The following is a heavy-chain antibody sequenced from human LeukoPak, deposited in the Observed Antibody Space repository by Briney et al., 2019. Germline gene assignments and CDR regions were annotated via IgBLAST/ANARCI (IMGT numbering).Heavy chain of an antibody. CDR3: ARVSYYDSSGYPPYFDY. Sequence: GASVKVSCKASGYTFTGYYMHWVRQAPGQGLEWMGWINPNSGGTNYAQKFQGRVTMTRDTSISTAYMELSRLRSDDTAVYYCARVSYYDSSGYPPYFDYWGKGTLVTVSS. J-gene: IGHJ4*02. CDR2: INPNSGGT. CDR1: GYTFTGYY. V-gene: IGHV1-2*02. D-gene: IGHD3-22*01.